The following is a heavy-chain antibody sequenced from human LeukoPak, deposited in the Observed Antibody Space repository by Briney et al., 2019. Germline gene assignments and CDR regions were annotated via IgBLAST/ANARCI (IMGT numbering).Heavy chain of an antibody. CDR3: ARDPPYSGSYYFDY. CDR2: INAGNGNT. V-gene: IGHV1-3*01. J-gene: IGHJ4*02. CDR1: GYTFTSYA. D-gene: IGHD1-26*01. Sequence: ASVKVSCKASGYTFTSYAMHWVRQAPGQRLEWMGWINAGNGNTKYSQKLQGRVTITRDTSASTAYMELSSLRSEDTAVYYCARDPPYSGSYYFDYWGQGTLVTVSS.